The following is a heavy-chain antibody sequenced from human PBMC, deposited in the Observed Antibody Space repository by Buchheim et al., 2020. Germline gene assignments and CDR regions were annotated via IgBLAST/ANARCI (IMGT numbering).Heavy chain of an antibody. CDR3: ASYYVGEGGRGY. D-gene: IGHD3-16*01. V-gene: IGHV4-31*03. CDR1: GASISSGAHH. Sequence: QVLLQESGPGVAKPSQTVSLTCTVSGASISSGAHHWAWIRQHPGKGLEWIGCIYDNSGRTYYNPSLQSRVYISVDTSKNQFSLKLTSATAADMALYYCASYYVGEGGRGYWGQGT. CDR2: IYDNSGRT. J-gene: IGHJ4*02.